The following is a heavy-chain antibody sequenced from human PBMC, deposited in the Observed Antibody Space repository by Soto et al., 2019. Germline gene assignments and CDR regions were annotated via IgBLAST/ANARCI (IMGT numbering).Heavy chain of an antibody. CDR3: ARGRQGNYFDY. Sequence: TLSLTCTVSGGSISSGGYYWSWIRQHPGKGLEWIGYIYYSGSTYYNPSLKSRVTISVDTSKNQFSLKLSSVTAADTAVYYCARGRQGNYFDYWGQGTLVTVSS. V-gene: IGHV4-31*03. J-gene: IGHJ4*02. CDR2: IYYSGST. CDR1: GGSISSGGYY.